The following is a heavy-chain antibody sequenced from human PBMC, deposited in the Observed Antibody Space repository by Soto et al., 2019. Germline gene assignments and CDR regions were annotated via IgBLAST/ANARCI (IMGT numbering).Heavy chain of an antibody. Sequence: QITLKESCPTLVKPTQSLTLTCTFYGVSLSTSGVGVGWLRQPPRKALAWLALIYWGDAKRYNPSLKSRLTNIKDSHRTQMVITLTNMDPGDTATYYCAHRGGFGELKYWGQGTMVIVSS. CDR1: GVSLSTSGVG. J-gene: IGHJ4*02. CDR3: AHRGGFGELKY. V-gene: IGHV2-5*02. D-gene: IGHD3-10*01. CDR2: IYWGDAK.